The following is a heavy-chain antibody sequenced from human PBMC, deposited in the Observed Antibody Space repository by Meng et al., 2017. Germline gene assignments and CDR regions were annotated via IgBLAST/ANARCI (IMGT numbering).Heavy chain of an antibody. Sequence: QDKLQQSGPALVNPSPTLSLICAISGDSVSSNSAAWNWLRQAPSRGLEWLGRAYYRSKWYHDYAESVKSRISIDPDTSKNKFSLHLRSVTPEDSAVYYCARGSYSFDSWGQRTLVTVSS. V-gene: IGHV6-1*01. CDR1: GDSVSSNSAA. CDR2: AYYRSKWYH. J-gene: IGHJ4*02. CDR3: ARGSYSFDS. D-gene: IGHD1-26*01.